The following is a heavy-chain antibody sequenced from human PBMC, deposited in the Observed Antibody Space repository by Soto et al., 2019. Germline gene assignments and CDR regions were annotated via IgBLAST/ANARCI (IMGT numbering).Heavy chain of an antibody. J-gene: IGHJ6*03. V-gene: IGHV3-74*01. CDR3: ARDLYYMDV. Sequence: VRFLRLCCAASGFTFIDYYMSWIRQAPGKGLEWVSYINSDGSSTSYADSVKGRFTISRDNAKNTLYLQMNSLRAEDTAVYYCARDLYYMDVWGKGTTVTVSS. CDR2: INSDGSST. CDR1: GFTFIDYY.